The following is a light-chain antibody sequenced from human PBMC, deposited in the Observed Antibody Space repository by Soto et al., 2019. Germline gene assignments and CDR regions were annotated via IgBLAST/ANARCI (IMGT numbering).Light chain of an antibody. CDR1: SSNVGSHT. CDR2: DNN. J-gene: IGLJ2*01. Sequence: QSVLTQPPSASGTPGQRVTISCSGSSSNVGSHTVNWYQQVPGTAPKLLIYDNNRRPSGVPDRFSGSKSATSASLAISGLQSDDEADYYCAAWDDSLNGVFGGGTKLNVL. V-gene: IGLV1-44*01. CDR3: AAWDDSLNGV.